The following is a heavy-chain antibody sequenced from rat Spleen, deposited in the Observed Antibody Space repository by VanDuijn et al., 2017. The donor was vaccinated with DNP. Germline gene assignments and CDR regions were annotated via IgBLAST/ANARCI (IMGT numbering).Heavy chain of an antibody. D-gene: IGHD1-11*01. Sequence: EVQLVESGGGLVQPGRSLKLSCAASGFTFSDYNMAWVRQAPKKGLEWVASISYEGSSTYYGDSVKGRFTVSRDNAKSILYLQMESLRSEDTATFYCTTDFERGYWGQGVMVTVSS. V-gene: IGHV5-20*01. CDR1: GFTFSDYN. CDR3: TTDFERGY. CDR2: ISYEGSST. J-gene: IGHJ2*01.